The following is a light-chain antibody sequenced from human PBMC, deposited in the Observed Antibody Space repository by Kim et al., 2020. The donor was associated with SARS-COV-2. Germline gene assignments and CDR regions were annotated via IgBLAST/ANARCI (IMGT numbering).Light chain of an antibody. CDR2: DAS. J-gene: IGKJ1*01. CDR3: QQYYSYSQT. CDR1: QSIYTW. Sequence: ATVGDRVTLTCRASQSIYTWLAWYQQKPGKAPKILVYDASSRDSGVPSRFSGSGSGTEFTLTISSLQPDYFATYPCQQYYSYSQTFGQGTKVDIK. V-gene: IGKV1-5*01.